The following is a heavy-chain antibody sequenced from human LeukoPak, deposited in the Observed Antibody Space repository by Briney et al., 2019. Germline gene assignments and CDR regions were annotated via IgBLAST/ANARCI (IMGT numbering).Heavy chain of an antibody. Sequence: SETLSLTCTVSGGSISNYYWGWIRQPPGKGLEWIGSIYYSGSTYYNPSLKSRVTISVDTSKNQFSLKLSSVTAADTAVYYCAKAGTFYYYGMDVWGQGTTVTVSS. CDR1: GGSISNYY. CDR2: IYYSGST. V-gene: IGHV4-39*01. CDR3: AKAGTFYYYGMDV. D-gene: IGHD6-13*01. J-gene: IGHJ6*02.